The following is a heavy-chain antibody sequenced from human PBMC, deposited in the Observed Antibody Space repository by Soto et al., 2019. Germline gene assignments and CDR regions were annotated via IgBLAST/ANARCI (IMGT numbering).Heavy chain of an antibody. J-gene: IGHJ4*02. CDR3: AGGNTGYGNFDS. CDR1: GFAVSSYW. CDR2: ISPAGSST. V-gene: IGHV3-74*01. D-gene: IGHD5-12*01. Sequence: PGGSLRLSCAASGFAVSSYWMHWVRQAPGKGIVWVSRISPAGSSTYYADSVRGRLTISKDTAKNTLYLQINSLGAEDTAVYYCAGGNTGYGNFDSWGQGTLVTVSS.